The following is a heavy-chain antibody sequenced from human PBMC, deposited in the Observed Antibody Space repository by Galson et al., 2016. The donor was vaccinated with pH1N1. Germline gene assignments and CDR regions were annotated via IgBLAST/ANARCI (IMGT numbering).Heavy chain of an antibody. D-gene: IGHD1-14*01. V-gene: IGHV3-23*01. CDR3: AKDFSHYIPSTGSFDC. CDR1: GFTFSSYV. J-gene: IGHJ4*02. CDR2: ISATGIST. Sequence: SLRLSCAASGFTFSSYVIHWVRQAPGKGLEWVSSISATGISTYYADSVKGRFTISRDNSKNTVYLQMDSLRAEDTALYYCAKDFSHYIPSTGSFDCWGRGALVTVSS.